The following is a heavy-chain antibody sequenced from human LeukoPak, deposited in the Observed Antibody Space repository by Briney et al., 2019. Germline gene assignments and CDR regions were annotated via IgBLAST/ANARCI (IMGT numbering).Heavy chain of an antibody. D-gene: IGHD3-10*01. CDR2: IYHSGST. V-gene: IGHV4-30-2*02. CDR3: ARYMVRGVIDHYYYGMDV. J-gene: IGHJ6*02. Sequence: SETLPLTCTVSGGSISSGGYYWSWIRQPPGKGLEWIVYIYHSGSTYYNPSLKSRVTISVDTSKNQFSLKLSSVTAADTAVYYCARYMVRGVIDHYYYGMDVWGQGTTVTVSS. CDR1: GGSISSGGYY.